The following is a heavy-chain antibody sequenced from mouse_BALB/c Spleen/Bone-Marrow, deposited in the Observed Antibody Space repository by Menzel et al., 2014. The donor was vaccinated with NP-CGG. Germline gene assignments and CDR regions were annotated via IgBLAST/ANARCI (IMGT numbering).Heavy chain of an antibody. Sequence: QVQLQQSGAELVRPGASVKLSCKASGYTFTSYWINWVKQKPGQGLEWIGWIYPGSGNTQYNEKFKGKATLTVDTSSNTAYMQLSSLTSEGTAVYFCARPPYYYGSRPYRYFDVWGAGTTVTVSS. D-gene: IGHD1-1*01. CDR3: ARPPYYYGSRPYRYFDV. CDR1: GYTFTSYW. CDR2: IYPGSGNT. J-gene: IGHJ1*01. V-gene: IGHV1-84*02.